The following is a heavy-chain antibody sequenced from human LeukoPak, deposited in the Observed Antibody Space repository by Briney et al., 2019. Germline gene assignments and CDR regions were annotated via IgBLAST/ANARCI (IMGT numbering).Heavy chain of an antibody. D-gene: IGHD4-23*01. CDR2: INPRGTST. Sequence: ASVKVSCKASGYSFTSHYMHWVRQAPGQGLEWMGLINPRGTSTIYAEKFQGRIIMTRDMSTTTDYMELSSLKSDDTAVYYCARDNSIHERGWWFDPWGQGTLVAVSS. J-gene: IGHJ5*02. V-gene: IGHV1-46*01. CDR1: GYSFTSHY. CDR3: ARDNSIHERGWWFDP.